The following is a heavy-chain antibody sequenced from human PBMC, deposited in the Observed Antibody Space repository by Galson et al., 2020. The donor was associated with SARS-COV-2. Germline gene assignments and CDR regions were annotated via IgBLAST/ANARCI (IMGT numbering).Heavy chain of an antibody. CDR2: MNPDSGNT. V-gene: IGHV1-8*01. D-gene: IGHD6-19*01. CDR3: ARGSWRSCYESSCSYYLVY. J-gene: IGHJ4*02. CDR1: RYTFTSYD. Sequence: ASVKVSCKASRYTFTSYDINWVRQATGQRLEWMGWMNPDSGNTGYEQKFQGRVTMTRNTSISTAYMELNSLRSDDTAVYFCARGSWRSCYESSCSYYLVYWGQSTLVTVSS.